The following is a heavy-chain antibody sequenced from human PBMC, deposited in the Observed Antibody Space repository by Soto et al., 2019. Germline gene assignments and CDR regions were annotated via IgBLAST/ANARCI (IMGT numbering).Heavy chain of an antibody. CDR3: ERELDYGVPHAFDI. CDR2: INAGNGNT. J-gene: IGHJ3*02. CDR1: GYTFTSYA. D-gene: IGHD4-17*01. Sequence: ASVKVSCKASGYTFTSYAMHWVRQAPGQRLEWMGWINAGNGNTKYSQKFQGRVTITRDTSASTAYMELSSLRSEDTAVYYCERELDYGVPHAFDIWGQGTMVTVSS. V-gene: IGHV1-3*01.